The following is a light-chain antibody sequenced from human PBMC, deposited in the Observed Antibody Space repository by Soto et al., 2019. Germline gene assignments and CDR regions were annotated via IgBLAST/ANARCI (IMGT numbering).Light chain of an antibody. J-gene: IGKJ2*01. Sequence: EIGMTQSPATLSVSPGERATLSCRASQSVSSNLAWYQQKPGQAPRLLIYGASTRATGIPARFSGSGSGTEFTLTISSLQSEDFAVYYCQQYNNWPPVTLGQGTKLEIK. CDR2: GAS. CDR3: QQYNNWPPVT. V-gene: IGKV3-15*01. CDR1: QSVSSN.